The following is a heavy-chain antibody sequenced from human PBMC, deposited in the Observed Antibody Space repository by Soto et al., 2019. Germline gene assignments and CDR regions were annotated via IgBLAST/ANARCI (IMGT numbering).Heavy chain of an antibody. D-gene: IGHD7-27*01. V-gene: IGHV3-23*01. J-gene: IGHJ2*01. CDR1: GFTFSSYA. CDR2: ISGSGGST. Sequence: EVQLLESGGGLVQPGGSLRLSCAASGFTFSSYAMSWVRQAPGKGLEWVSAISGSGGSTYYADSVKGRFTISRDKSKNTLYLQMNSLRAEDTAVYYCAKRNWGGWYFDLWGRGTLVTVSS. CDR3: AKRNWGGWYFDL.